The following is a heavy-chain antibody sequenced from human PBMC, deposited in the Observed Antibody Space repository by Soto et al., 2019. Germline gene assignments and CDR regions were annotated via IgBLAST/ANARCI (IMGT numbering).Heavy chain of an antibody. CDR1: GYTVTSYD. V-gene: IGHV1-8*01. CDR3: ARCGYDPSYYYYYMDV. Sequence: ASVKVSCKASGYTVTSYDINWVRQATGQGLEWMGWMNPNSGNTGYAQKFQGRVTMTRNTSISTAYMELSSLRSEDTAVYYCARCGYDPSYYYYYMDVWGKGTTVTVSS. CDR2: MNPNSGNT. J-gene: IGHJ6*03. D-gene: IGHD5-12*01.